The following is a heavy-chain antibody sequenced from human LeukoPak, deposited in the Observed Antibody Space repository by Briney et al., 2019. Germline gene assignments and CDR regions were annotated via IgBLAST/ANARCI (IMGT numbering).Heavy chain of an antibody. CDR1: GFTFSRYS. CDR3: ARGGRGELSLSLDY. J-gene: IGHJ4*02. Sequence: QPGGSLRLSCAASGFTFSRYSMNWVRQAPGKGLEWVSYISSSSSTIYYADSVKGRFTISRDNAKNSLYLQMNSLRAEDTAVYYCARGGRGELSLSLDYWGQGTLVTVSS. V-gene: IGHV3-48*04. CDR2: ISSSSSTI. D-gene: IGHD3-16*02.